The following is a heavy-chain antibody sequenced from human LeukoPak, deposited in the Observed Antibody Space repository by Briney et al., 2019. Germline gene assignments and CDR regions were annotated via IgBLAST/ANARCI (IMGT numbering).Heavy chain of an antibody. CDR1: GFTFSSYA. D-gene: IGHD1-26*01. Sequence: GGSLRLSCAASGFTFSSYAMSWVRQAPGKGLEWVSGISRSGGSTNYADSVKGRFTISRDNSKSTLYLQMNSLRAGDTAVYYCARGSYYGYYYFDYWGQGTLVTVSS. V-gene: IGHV3-23*01. J-gene: IGHJ4*02. CDR2: ISRSGGST. CDR3: ARGSYYGYYYFDY.